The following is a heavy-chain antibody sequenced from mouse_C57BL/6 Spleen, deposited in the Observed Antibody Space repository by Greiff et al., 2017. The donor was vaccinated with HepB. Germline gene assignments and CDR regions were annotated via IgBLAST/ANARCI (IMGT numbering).Heavy chain of an antibody. Sequence: ESGAELVKPGASVKISCKASGYAFSSYWMNWVKQRPGKGLEWIGQIYPGDGDTNYNGKFKGKATLTADKSSSTAYMQLSSLTSEDSAVYFCAREDPWGAMDYWGQGTSVTVSS. CDR2: IYPGDGDT. V-gene: IGHV1-80*01. CDR3: AREDPWGAMDY. CDR1: GYAFSSYW. J-gene: IGHJ4*01.